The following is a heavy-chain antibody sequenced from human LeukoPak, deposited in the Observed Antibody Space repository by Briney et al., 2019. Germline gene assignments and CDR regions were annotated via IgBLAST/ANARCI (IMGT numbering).Heavy chain of an antibody. J-gene: IGHJ2*01. V-gene: IGHV3-64*01. CDR2: ISSNGGST. CDR1: GFTFSSYA. D-gene: IGHD2-21*02. Sequence: PGGSLRLSCAASGFTFSSYAMHWVRQAPGKGLEYVSAISSNGGSTYYANSVKGGFTISRDNSKNALYLQMGSLRAEDMAVYYCAREVVTAFSRYFDLWGRGTLVTVSS. CDR3: AREVVTAFSRYFDL.